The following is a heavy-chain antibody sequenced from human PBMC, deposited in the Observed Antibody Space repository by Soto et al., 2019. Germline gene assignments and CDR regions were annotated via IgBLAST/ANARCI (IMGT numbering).Heavy chain of an antibody. V-gene: IGHV1-3*01. CDR1: GYTFTSYA. Sequence: ASVKVSCKASGYTFTSYAMHWVRQAPGQRLEWMGWINAGNGNTKYSQKFQGRVTITRDTSASTAYMELSSLRSEDTAVYYCASTGYGSGSYYNGTAPYYYYGMDVWDQGTTVTVSS. J-gene: IGHJ6*02. D-gene: IGHD3-10*01. CDR3: ASTGYGSGSYYNGTAPYYYYGMDV. CDR2: INAGNGNT.